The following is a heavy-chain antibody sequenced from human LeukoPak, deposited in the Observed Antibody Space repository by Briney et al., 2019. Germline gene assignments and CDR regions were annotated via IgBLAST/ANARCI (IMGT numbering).Heavy chain of an antibody. D-gene: IGHD5-18*01. Sequence: AASVKVSPKVSGYTPTELSMHSVRQAPGKGLERVGGFDPEDGETIYAQKFQGRVTMTEDTSTDTAYMELSSLRSEDTAVYYCATGVQLWLSYWGQGTLVTVSS. CDR2: FDPEDGET. CDR1: GYTPTELS. J-gene: IGHJ4*02. CDR3: ATGVQLWLSY. V-gene: IGHV1-24*01.